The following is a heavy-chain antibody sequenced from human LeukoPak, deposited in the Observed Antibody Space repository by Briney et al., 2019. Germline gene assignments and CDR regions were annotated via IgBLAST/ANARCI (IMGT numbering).Heavy chain of an antibody. CDR1: GGSFSGYY. D-gene: IGHD3-9*01. Sequence: SETLSLTCAVYGGSFSGYYWSWIRQPPGKGLEWIGEINHSGSTNYNPSLKSRVTISVDTSKNQFSLKLSSVTAADTAVYYCATQRDYDILTGPHYYYYYYMDVWGKGTTVTISS. CDR2: INHSGST. CDR3: ATQRDYDILTGPHYYYYYYMDV. V-gene: IGHV4-34*01. J-gene: IGHJ6*03.